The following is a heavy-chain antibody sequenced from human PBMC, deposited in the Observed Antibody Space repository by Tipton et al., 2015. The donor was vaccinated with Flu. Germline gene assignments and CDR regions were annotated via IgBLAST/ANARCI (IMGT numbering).Heavy chain of an antibody. CDR1: GGSISSYY. Sequence: LRLSCTASGGSISSYYWSWIRQPPGKGLEWIGYIYYSGSISYNPSLKSRVTISVDTSKNQFSLKLSSVTAADTAVYYCAREWGDAFDIWGQGTMVTVSS. J-gene: IGHJ3*02. V-gene: IGHV4-59*01. D-gene: IGHD3-16*01. CDR3: AREWGDAFDI. CDR2: IYYSGSI.